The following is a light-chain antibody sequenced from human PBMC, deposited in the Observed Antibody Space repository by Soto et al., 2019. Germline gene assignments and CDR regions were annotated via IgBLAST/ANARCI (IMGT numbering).Light chain of an antibody. J-gene: IGKJ4*01. CDR2: GAS. V-gene: IGKV1-39*01. Sequence: DIHMTQSPPSLSASVGDRVTITCRASQSISSLLYWFQQKPGQAPKLLIYGASNLQSGVPSRFSGSGSGTDFTLTISSLHPEDLATDYCQQSYNIPLTFGGGTE. CDR3: QQSYNIPLT. CDR1: QSISSL.